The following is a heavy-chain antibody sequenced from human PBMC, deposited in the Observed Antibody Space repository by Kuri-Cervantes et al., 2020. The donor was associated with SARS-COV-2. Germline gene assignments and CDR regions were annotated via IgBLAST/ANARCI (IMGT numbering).Heavy chain of an antibody. CDR1: GFSLSTSGVG. CDR3: AHRRESGCTGPYFDY. D-gene: IGHD6-19*01. CDR2: IYWDDDK. J-gene: IGHJ4*02. V-gene: IGHV2-5*02. Sequence: SGPTLVKPTQTLTLTCPFSGFSLSTSGVGVGWIRQPPGKALEWLALIYWDDDKRYSPSLKSRLTITKDTSKNQVVLTMTNMDPVDTATYYCAHRRESGCTGPYFDYWGQGTLVTVSS.